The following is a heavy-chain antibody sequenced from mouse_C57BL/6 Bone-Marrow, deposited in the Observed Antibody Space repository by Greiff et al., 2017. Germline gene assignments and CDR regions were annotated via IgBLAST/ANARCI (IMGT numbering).Heavy chain of an antibody. V-gene: IGHV1-81*01. CDR1: GYTFTSYG. CDR3: ARKNPPLYYGSSPHGYFDV. CDR2: IYPRSGNT. D-gene: IGHD1-1*01. J-gene: IGHJ1*03. Sequence: QVQLQQSVAELARPGASVKLSCKASGYTFTSYGISWVKQRTGQGLEWIGEIYPRSGNTYYNEKFKGKATLTADKSSSTAYMELRSLTSEDSAVYFCARKNPPLYYGSSPHGYFDVWGTGTTVTVSS.